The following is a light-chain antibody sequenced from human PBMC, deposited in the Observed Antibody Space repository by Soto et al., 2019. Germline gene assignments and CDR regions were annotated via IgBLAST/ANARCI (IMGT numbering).Light chain of an antibody. CDR3: QHYNSYSEA. CDR1: QTISSW. J-gene: IGKJ1*01. V-gene: IGKV1-5*03. CDR2: KAS. Sequence: DMQMTQSPSTLSGSVGDRVTVTCRASQTISSWLAWYQQKPGKAPKLLIYKASTLKSGVPSRFSGSGSGTEFTLTISSLQPDDFATYYCQHYNSYSEAFGQGTKVDMK.